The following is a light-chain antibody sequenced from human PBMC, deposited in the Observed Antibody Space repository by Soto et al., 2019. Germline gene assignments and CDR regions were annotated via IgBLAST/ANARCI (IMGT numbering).Light chain of an antibody. J-gene: IGKJ1*01. CDR1: QRVSSS. V-gene: IGKV1-5*01. CDR3: QQYHTYSRT. CDR2: FAS. Sequence: DIQMTQSPSTLSASVGDRVTITCRASQRVSSSLAWYQQKPGKAPRLLIYFASNLESGVPSRFSDSGSGTEFTLTISSLQPDDFASYYCQQYHTYSRTFGQGTKVEIK.